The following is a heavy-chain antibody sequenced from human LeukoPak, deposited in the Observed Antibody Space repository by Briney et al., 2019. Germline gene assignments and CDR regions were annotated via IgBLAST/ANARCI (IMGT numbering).Heavy chain of an antibody. CDR2: INHSGST. D-gene: IGHD3-10*01. J-gene: IGHJ5*02. Sequence: SETLSLTCAVYVGFFSGYYWCWIRQPPGKGLEWIGEINHSGSTNYNPSLKSRVTISVDTSKNQFSLKLSSGTAADTAVYYCARKRMTMVRGAGNWFDPWGQGTLVTVSS. CDR1: VGFFSGYY. CDR3: ARKRMTMVRGAGNWFDP. V-gene: IGHV4-34*01.